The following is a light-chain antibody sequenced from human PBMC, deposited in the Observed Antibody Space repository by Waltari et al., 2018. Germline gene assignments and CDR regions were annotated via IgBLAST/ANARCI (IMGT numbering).Light chain of an antibody. CDR2: GSS. Sequence: SRRASQSIGGTYVAWYQQEPGQAPRLRISGSSGRATGIPDRFSGRGSGTDFTLSISRLEPDDFAVYYCEQIEGSPYTFGQGTKLE. J-gene: IGKJ2*01. CDR1: QSIGGTY. V-gene: IGKV3-20*01. CDR3: EQIEGSPYT.